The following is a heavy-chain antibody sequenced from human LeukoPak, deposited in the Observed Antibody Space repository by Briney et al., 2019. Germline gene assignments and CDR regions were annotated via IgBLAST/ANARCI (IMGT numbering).Heavy chain of an antibody. CDR2: IYYSGST. V-gene: IGHV4-39*01. CDR1: GGSISSSSYY. J-gene: IGHJ4*02. D-gene: IGHD2-2*02. CDR3: ARGDCSSTSCYSVDY. Sequence: SETLSLTCTVSGGSISSSSYYWGWIRQPPGKGREWIGSIYYSGSTYYNPSLKSRVTISVDTSKNQFSLKLSSVTAADTAVYYCARGDCSSTSCYSVDYWGQGTLVTVSS.